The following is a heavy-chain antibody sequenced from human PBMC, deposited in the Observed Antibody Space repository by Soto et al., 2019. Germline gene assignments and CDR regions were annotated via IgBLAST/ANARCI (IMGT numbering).Heavy chain of an antibody. CDR3: ARADPRPYYMDV. CDR2: VNPGSGYK. CDR1: GYVFPSYD. Sequence: QVQLVQSGAEVKKPGASVRVSCKASGYVFPSYDITWVRQAPGHGLEWMGWVNPGSGYKGYAQNFLGRVTLTRNMSISTVYMELSSLRSEDTAVYYCARADPRPYYMDVWGKGTTVTVSS. J-gene: IGHJ6*03. V-gene: IGHV1-8*01.